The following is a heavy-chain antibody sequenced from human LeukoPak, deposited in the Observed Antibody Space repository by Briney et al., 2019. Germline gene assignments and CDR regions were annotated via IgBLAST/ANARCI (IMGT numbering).Heavy chain of an antibody. V-gene: IGHV3-9*01. CDR3: AKAFRVTTNYFDY. J-gene: IGHJ4*02. D-gene: IGHD4-17*01. Sequence: GRSLRLSCAASGFTFDDYAMHWVRQAPGKGLEWVSGISWNSGSIGYADSVKGRFTISRDNAKNSLYLQMNSLRAEDTALYYRAKAFRVTTNYFDYWGQGTLVTVSS. CDR2: ISWNSGSI. CDR1: GFTFDDYA.